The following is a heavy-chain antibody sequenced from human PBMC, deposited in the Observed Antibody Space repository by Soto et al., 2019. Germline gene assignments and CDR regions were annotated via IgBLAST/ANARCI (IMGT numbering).Heavy chain of an antibody. J-gene: IGHJ5*02. CDR3: AREGNWNYVKWFDP. Sequence: SETLSLTCTVSGGSISSGGYYWSWIRQHPGKGLEWIGYIYYSGSTYYNPSLKSRVTISVDTSKNQFSLKLSSVTAADTAVYYCAREGNWNYVKWFDPWGQGTLVTVSS. V-gene: IGHV4-31*03. CDR1: GGSISSGGYY. CDR2: IYYSGST. D-gene: IGHD1-7*01.